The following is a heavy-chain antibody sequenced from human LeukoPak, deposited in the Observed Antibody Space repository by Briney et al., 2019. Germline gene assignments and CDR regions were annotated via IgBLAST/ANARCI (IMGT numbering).Heavy chain of an antibody. CDR1: GFTVSSNY. J-gene: IGHJ4*02. D-gene: IGHD3-3*02. V-gene: IGHV3-53*01. Sequence: PGGSLRLSCVASGFTVSSNYMSWVRQPPGKGLEWVSLLYSDGSAFYADSVKGRFTISRDNSKNTVYLQMNMLRAEDTAVYYCARDFSSFPNYFDYWGQGTLVTVSS. CDR3: ARDFSSFPNYFDY. CDR2: LYSDGSA.